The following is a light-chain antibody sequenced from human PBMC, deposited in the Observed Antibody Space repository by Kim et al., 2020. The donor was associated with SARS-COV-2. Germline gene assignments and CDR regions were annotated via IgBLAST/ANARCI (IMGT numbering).Light chain of an antibody. CDR2: RNN. CDR3: SAWDSSLSVWV. J-gene: IGLJ3*02. V-gene: IGLV10-54*01. Sequence: AGLTQPPSVSKDLRQTATLTCTGNSNNVGNEGVAWLQQHQGHPPKLLSYRNNNRPSGISERLSASRSGNTASLTITGLQPEDEADYYCSAWDSSLSVWVFGGGTKVTVL. CDR1: SNNVGNEG.